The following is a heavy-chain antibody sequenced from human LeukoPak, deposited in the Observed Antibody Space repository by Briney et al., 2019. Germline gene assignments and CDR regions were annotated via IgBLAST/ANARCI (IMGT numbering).Heavy chain of an antibody. V-gene: IGHV3-21*01. D-gene: IGHD1-26*01. CDR2: ISSSSSYI. Sequence: GGSLRLSCAASGFTFSSYSMNWVRQAPGKGLEWVSSISSSSSYIYYADSVKGRFTISRDNAKNSLYLQMNSLRAEDTAVYYCARGLLFYYGPPGDVWGQGTTVTVSS. CDR1: GFTFSSYS. CDR3: ARGLLFYYGPPGDV. J-gene: IGHJ6*02.